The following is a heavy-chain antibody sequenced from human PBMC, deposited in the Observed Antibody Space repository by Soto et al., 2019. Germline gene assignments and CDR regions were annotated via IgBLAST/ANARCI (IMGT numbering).Heavy chain of an antibody. D-gene: IGHD2-15*01. V-gene: IGHV3-21*01. CDR3: ARDGAYCRGSGCRDYYHYMDV. CDR2: ISGSSSYI. Sequence: EVQLVESGGGLVKPGGSLRLSCAASGFSFSDYSMNWVRQAPGKGLEWVSSISGSSSYIYYTDSLKGRFTVSRDNANKALELQMNCRRAEDTAVYYCARDGAYCRGSGCRDYYHYMDVWGKGTTVTVSS. J-gene: IGHJ6*03. CDR1: GFSFSDYS.